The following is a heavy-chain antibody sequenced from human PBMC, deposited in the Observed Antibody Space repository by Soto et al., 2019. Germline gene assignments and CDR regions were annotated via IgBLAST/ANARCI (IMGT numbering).Heavy chain of an antibody. V-gene: IGHV2-5*02. Sequence: QITLKESGPTLVKPTQTLTLTCTFSGFSLSSTRMAVGWIRQPPGKALKWLALIYWDDDKRYSPFVKSKLTITKDTSKNKKVLTISSMAPVDTARYYCAHIVVAGLGYYFDYWGKGTLVTVSS. CDR2: IYWDDDK. CDR3: AHIVVAGLGYYFDY. CDR1: GFSLSSTRMA. J-gene: IGHJ4*02. D-gene: IGHD6-19*01.